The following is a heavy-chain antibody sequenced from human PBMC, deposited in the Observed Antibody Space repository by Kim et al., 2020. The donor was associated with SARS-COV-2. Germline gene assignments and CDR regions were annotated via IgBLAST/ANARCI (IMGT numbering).Heavy chain of an antibody. J-gene: IGHJ4*02. D-gene: IGHD2-2*01. CDR3: ARRSLYSSTPNFDY. Sequence: PSLKSRVTISVDTSKNQFSLKLSSVTAADTAVYYCARRSLYSSTPNFDYWGQGTLVTVSS. V-gene: IGHV4-39*01.